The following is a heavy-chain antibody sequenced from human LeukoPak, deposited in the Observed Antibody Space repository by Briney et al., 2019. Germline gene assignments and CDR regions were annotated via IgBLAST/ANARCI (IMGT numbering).Heavy chain of an antibody. CDR3: AELGITRNGGV. CDR2: ISSSGSTI. V-gene: IGHV3-48*03. D-gene: IGHD3-10*01. CDR1: GFTFSSYE. J-gene: IGHJ6*04. Sequence: GGSLRLSCAASGFTFSSYEMNWVRQAPGKGLEWVSYISSSGSTIYYADSVKGRFTISRDNAKNPLYLQMNSLRAEDTAVYYCAELGITRNGGVWGKGTTVTISS.